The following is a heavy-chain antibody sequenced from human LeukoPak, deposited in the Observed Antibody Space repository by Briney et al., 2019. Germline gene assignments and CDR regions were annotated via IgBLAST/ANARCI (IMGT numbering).Heavy chain of an antibody. J-gene: IGHJ4*02. V-gene: IGHV4-59*01. CDR3: ARGPTRYYFDC. CDR2: IYYSGST. CDR1: GASISSYY. Sequence: PSETLSLTCTVSGASISSYYWSWIRQSPGKGLEWIGYIYYSGSTNYNPSLKSRVTISVDTSKNQFSLGLSSVTAADTAVYYCARGPTRYYFDCWGQGTLVTVTS. D-gene: IGHD4-17*01.